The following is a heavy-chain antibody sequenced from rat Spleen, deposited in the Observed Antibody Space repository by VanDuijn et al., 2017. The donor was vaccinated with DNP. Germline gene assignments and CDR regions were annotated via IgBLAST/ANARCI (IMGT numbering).Heavy chain of an antibody. V-gene: IGHV5S13*01. Sequence: EVQLVESGGGLVQPGRSLRLSCTTSGFTFINYGMAWVRQAPTKGLEWVASISPSGSDTYYRDFVKGRFTISRDNAKDTQYLQMDSLTSEDTATYYCASSAGTTVDYFDLWGQGVTVTVSS. J-gene: IGHJ2*01. CDR3: ASSAGTTVDYFDL. CDR2: ISPSGSDT. CDR1: GFTFINYG. D-gene: IGHD1-1*01.